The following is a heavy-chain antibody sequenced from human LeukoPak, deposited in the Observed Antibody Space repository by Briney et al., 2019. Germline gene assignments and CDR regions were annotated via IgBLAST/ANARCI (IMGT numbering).Heavy chain of an antibody. CDR1: GGSISSGSYY. Sequence: SETLSLTCTVSGGSISSGSYYWSWIRQPAGKGLEWIGRIYTSGSTNYNPSLKSRVTISVDTSKNQFSLKLSSVTAADTAVYYCARDLDYYDSSGIPRWGQGTLVTVSS. CDR3: ARDLDYYDSSGIPR. D-gene: IGHD3-22*01. CDR2: IYTSGST. J-gene: IGHJ4*02. V-gene: IGHV4-61*02.